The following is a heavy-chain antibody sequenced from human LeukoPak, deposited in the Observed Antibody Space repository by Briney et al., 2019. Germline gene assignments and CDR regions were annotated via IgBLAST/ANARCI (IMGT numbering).Heavy chain of an antibody. CDR1: VYTFTGYY. Sequence: ASVKVSCKASVYTFTGYYMHWVRQAPGQGLEWMGWINPNSGGTNYAQKFQGRVTMSRDTSISTAYMGLSRLRSDDTAVYYCARGVTTTIPPIYWGQGTLVTVSS. V-gene: IGHV1-2*02. J-gene: IGHJ4*02. D-gene: IGHD4-17*01. CDR3: ARGVTTTIPPIY. CDR2: INPNSGGT.